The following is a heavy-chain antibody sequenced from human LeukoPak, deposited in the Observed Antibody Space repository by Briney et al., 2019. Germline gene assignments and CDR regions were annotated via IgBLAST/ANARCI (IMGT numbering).Heavy chain of an antibody. CDR1: GYTFTSYY. CDR3: AREGHSGSYFDY. Sequence: ASVKVSWKASGYTFTSYYMHWVRQAPGQGLEWMGIINPSGGSTSYAQKFQGRVTMTRDMSTSTVYMELSSLRSEDTAVYYCAREGHSGSYFDYWGQGTLVTVSS. V-gene: IGHV1-46*01. J-gene: IGHJ4*02. D-gene: IGHD1-26*01. CDR2: INPSGGST.